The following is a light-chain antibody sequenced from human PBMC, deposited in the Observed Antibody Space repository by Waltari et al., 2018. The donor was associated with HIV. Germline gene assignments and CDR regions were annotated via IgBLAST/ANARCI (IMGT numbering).Light chain of an antibody. J-gene: IGKJ3*01. CDR1: QGISSS. V-gene: IGKV1-8*01. Sequence: AIRMTQSPSSFSASTGGRVTITCRASQGISSSLAWYQQKPGKAPKLLIYATSTLQSGVPSRFSGSGSGTDFTLTISYLQSEDFATYFCQQYYSYPFTFGPGTKVDIK. CDR2: ATS. CDR3: QQYYSYPFT.